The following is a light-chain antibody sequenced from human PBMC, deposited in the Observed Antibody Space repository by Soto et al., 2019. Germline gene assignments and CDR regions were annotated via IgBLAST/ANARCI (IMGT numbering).Light chain of an antibody. CDR1: SSNIGAGYD. CDR3: QSYDSSLSGPYA. Sequence: QSVLTQPPSVSGAPGQRVTISCTGSSSNIGAGYDVHWYQQLPGTAPKLLIYGNSNRPSGVPDRFSGSKSGTSASLAITGLQAEDEADYSCQSYDSSLSGPYAFGPGTKFPAL. V-gene: IGLV1-40*01. J-gene: IGLJ1*01. CDR2: GNS.